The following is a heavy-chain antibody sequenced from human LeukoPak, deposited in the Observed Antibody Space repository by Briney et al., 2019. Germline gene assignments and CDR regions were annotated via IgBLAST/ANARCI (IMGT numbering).Heavy chain of an antibody. Sequence: SETLSLTCTVSGGSISSYYWSWIRQPPGKGPEWIGYIYYSGSTNYNPSLKSRVTISVDTSKNQFSLKLSSVTAADTAVYYCARQRESPMAELRYYYGMEVWGQRTTVTVPS. V-gene: IGHV4-59*08. J-gene: IGHJ6*02. CDR3: ARQRESPMAELRYYYGMEV. CDR2: IYYSGST. CDR1: GGSISSYY. D-gene: IGHD1-7*01.